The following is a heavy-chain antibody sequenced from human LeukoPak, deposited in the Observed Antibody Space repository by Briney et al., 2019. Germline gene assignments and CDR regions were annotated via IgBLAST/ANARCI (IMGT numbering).Heavy chain of an antibody. Sequence: GGSLRLSCAASGFTFSTNGMHWVRQAPGKGLEWVAFIRYDGSNKYYADSVKGRFTISRDNSKNTLHLQMNSLRAEDTAVYYCAKDQPYSSSWYSFDYWGQGTLVTVSS. CDR1: GFTFSTNG. CDR3: AKDQPYSSSWYSFDY. CDR2: IRYDGSNK. D-gene: IGHD6-13*01. J-gene: IGHJ4*02. V-gene: IGHV3-30*02.